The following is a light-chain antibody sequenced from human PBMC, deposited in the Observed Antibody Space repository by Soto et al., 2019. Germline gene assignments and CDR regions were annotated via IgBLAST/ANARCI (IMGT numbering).Light chain of an antibody. CDR2: EGS. CDR3: EQPRSDSVS. CDR1: RSLDRW. Sequence: GGPSLTINSLASRSLDRWLAWYQQKPGKAPKLLIYEGSSLQSGVPSRFSGSGSGTEIALRIGCLQSDYFALYYCEQPRSDSVSFAQGTRLEIK. J-gene: IGKJ5*01. V-gene: IGKV1-5*01.